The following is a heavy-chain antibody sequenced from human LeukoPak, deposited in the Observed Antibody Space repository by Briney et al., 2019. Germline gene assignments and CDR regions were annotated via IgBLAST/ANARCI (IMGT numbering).Heavy chain of an antibody. V-gene: IGHV4-31*03. J-gene: IGHJ4*02. Sequence: SQTLSLTCTVSGGSISSGGYYWNWIRQHPGKGLEWIGYIYYSGSTYYNPSLKSRVTISVDTSKNQFPLKLSSVTAADTAVYYCARGLPRWSSSWFDYWGQGTLVTVSS. D-gene: IGHD6-13*01. CDR2: IYYSGST. CDR1: GGSISSGGYY. CDR3: ARGLPRWSSSWFDY.